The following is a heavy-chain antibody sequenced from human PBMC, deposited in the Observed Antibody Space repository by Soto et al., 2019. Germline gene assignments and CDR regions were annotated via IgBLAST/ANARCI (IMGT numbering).Heavy chain of an antibody. CDR1: GGSISSYY. CDR2: IYYSGST. CDR3: ARVHQEWLHSYYFDV. J-gene: IGHJ6*03. V-gene: IGHV4-59*01. D-gene: IGHD3-3*01. Sequence: SETLSLTCTVSGGSISSYYWSWIRQPPGKGLEWIGYIYYSGSTNYNPSLKSRVTISVDTSKNQFSLKLSSVTAADTAVYYCARVHQEWLHSYYFDVWGKGTTLTGSS.